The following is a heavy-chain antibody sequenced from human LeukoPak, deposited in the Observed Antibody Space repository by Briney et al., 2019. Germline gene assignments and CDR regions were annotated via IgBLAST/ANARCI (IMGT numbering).Heavy chain of an antibody. CDR2: ISSSSSYI. Sequence: TGGSLRLSCAASGFTFSSYSVNWVRQAPGKGLEWVSSISSSSSYIYYADSVKGRFTISRDNAKNSLYLQMNSLRAEDTAVYYCASYATAMVRAFDIWGQGTMVTVSS. CDR1: GFTFSSYS. V-gene: IGHV3-21*01. J-gene: IGHJ3*02. CDR3: ASYATAMVRAFDI. D-gene: IGHD5-18*01.